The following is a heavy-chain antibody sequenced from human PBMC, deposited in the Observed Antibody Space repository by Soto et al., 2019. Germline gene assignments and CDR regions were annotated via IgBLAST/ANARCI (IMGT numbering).Heavy chain of an antibody. D-gene: IGHD6-19*01. CDR2: ISAYNGNT. Sequence: QVQLVRSGAEVKKPGASVKVSCRASGYTFTSYVISWVRQAPGQGLEWMGWISAYNGNTNFAQKLQGRVTMTTDTSTSTAYMELRSLRSDDTAVYYCARVVATVAGPYGMDVWGQGTTVTVSS. CDR1: GYTFTSYV. CDR3: ARVVATVAGPYGMDV. J-gene: IGHJ6*02. V-gene: IGHV1-18*01.